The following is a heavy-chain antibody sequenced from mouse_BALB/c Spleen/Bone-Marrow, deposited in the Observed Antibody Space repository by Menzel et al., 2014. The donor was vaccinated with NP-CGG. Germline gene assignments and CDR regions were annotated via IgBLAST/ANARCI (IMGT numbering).Heavy chain of an antibody. CDR2: INPESSTI. J-gene: IGHJ1*01. CDR3: ALLGYYGYFHV. Sequence: EVKLMESGGGLVQPGGSLKLSCAAPGFDFSRYWMSLVRQVPGKGLEWIGEINPESSTINYTPSLKDKFIISRDNAKNTLYLQMSKVRSEDTALYYCALLGYYGYFHVWGAGTTVTVPS. CDR1: GFDFSRYW. V-gene: IGHV4-1*02. D-gene: IGHD2-2*01.